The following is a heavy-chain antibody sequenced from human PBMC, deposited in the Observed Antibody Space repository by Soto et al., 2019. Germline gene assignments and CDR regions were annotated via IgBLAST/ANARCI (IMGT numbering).Heavy chain of an antibody. J-gene: IGHJ5*02. CDR1: GGSISSYY. D-gene: IGHD3-3*01. CDR3: AKVNDFWTSYYSTNWFDP. CDR2: IYYSGST. Sequence: SETLSLTCTVSGGSISSYYWSWIRQPPGKGLEWIGYIYYSGSTNYNPSLKSRATISVDTSKNQFSLKLSSVTAADTAVYYCAKVNDFWTSYYSTNWFDPWGQGTLVTVSS. V-gene: IGHV4-59*01.